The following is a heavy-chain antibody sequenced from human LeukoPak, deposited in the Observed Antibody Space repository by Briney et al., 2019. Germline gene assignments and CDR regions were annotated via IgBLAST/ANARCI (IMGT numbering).Heavy chain of an antibody. CDR3: ARGIPQEPLGDY. V-gene: IGHV1-69*13. Sequence: ASVKVSCKASGGTFSSYAISWVRQAPGQGLEWMGGIIPIFGTANYAQKFQGRVTITADESTSTAYMELSSLRSEDTAVYYCARGIPQEPLGDYWGQGTLVTVSS. CDR2: IIPIFGTA. CDR1: GGTFSSYA. D-gene: IGHD1-14*01. J-gene: IGHJ4*02.